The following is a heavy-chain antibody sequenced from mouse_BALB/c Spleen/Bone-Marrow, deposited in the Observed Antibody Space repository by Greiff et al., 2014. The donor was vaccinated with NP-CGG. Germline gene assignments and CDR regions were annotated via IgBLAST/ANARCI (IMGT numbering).Heavy chain of an antibody. D-gene: IGHD1-3*01. Sequence: EVQGVESGGGLVQPGGSRKLSCAASGFTFSSFGMHWVRQAPEKGLGWVAYISSGSNTIYYADTVKGRFTISGDNPKNTLFLQMTSLRSDDTAMYYCARFKWGPIDYWGQGTSVTVSS. CDR1: GFTFSSFG. CDR3: ARFKWGPIDY. J-gene: IGHJ4*01. CDR2: ISSGSNTI. V-gene: IGHV5-17*02.